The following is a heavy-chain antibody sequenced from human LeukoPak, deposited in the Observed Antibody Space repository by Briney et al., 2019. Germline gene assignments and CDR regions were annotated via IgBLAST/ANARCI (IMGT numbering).Heavy chain of an antibody. Sequence: SETLSLTCTVSGGSISSYCWSWIRQPPGKGLEWIGYIYYSGSTNYNPSLKSRVTISVDTSKNQFSLKLSSVTAADTAVYYCAAYPHYYDSSGAFDIWGQGTMVTVSS. V-gene: IGHV4-59*01. CDR2: IYYSGST. D-gene: IGHD3-22*01. CDR3: AAYPHYYDSSGAFDI. CDR1: GGSISSYC. J-gene: IGHJ3*02.